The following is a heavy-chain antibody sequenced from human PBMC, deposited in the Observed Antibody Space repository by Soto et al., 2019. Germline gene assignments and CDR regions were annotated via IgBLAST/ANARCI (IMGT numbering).Heavy chain of an antibody. CDR1: GGTFSTSA. CDR2: IIPIFGTA. D-gene: IGHD4-17*01. V-gene: IGHV1-69*12. J-gene: IGHJ3*02. CDR3: AGGDANGDNSDAFDI. Sequence: QVQLVQSGAEEKKPGSSVKVSCKASGGTFSTSAINWVRQAPGQGLEWMGGIIPIFGTADYAQKFQGRITPTADESTRTAYMVPRGLRAADTALYYCAGGDANGDNSDAFDIWGQGTMVTVSS.